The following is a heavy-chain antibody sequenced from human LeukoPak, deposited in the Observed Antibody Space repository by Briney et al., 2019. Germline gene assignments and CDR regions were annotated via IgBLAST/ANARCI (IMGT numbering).Heavy chain of an antibody. V-gene: IGHV3-21*01. D-gene: IGHD6-19*01. Sequence: PGGSLRLSCAASGFTFSSYSMNWVRQAPGKGLEWVSSISSSSSYIYYADSVKGRFTISRDNAKNSLYLQMNSLRAEDTAVYYCARDWDSGGWYDCWGQGTLVTVSS. CDR3: ARDWDSGGWYDC. J-gene: IGHJ5*01. CDR2: ISSSSSYI. CDR1: GFTFSSYS.